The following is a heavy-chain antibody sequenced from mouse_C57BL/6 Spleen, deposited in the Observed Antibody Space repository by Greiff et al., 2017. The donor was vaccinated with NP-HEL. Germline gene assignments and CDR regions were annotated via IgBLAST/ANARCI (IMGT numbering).Heavy chain of an antibody. J-gene: IGHJ4*01. Sequence: VQLQQSGAELVKPGASVKLSCTASGFNIKDYYMHWVKQRTEQGLEWIGRIDPEDGETKYVPKFQGKATITADTSSNTAYLQLSSLTSEDTAVYYCASVDGYYGGDYWGQGTSVTVSS. D-gene: IGHD2-3*01. CDR3: ASVDGYYGGDY. V-gene: IGHV14-2*01. CDR2: IDPEDGET. CDR1: GFNIKDYY.